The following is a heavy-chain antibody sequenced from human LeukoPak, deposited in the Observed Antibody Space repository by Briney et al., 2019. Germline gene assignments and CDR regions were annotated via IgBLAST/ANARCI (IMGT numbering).Heavy chain of an antibody. CDR3: VRDNGDYYFDY. V-gene: IGHV4-39*01. CDR2: IYYSGST. J-gene: IGHJ4*02. Sequence: SETLSLTCTVSGGSISSSSYYWGWIRQPPGKGLEWIGSIYYSGSTYYNPSLKSRVTIFVDTSKNQFSLKLSSVTAADTAVHYCVRDNGDYYFDYWGQGTLVTVSS. CDR1: GGSISSSSYY. D-gene: IGHD4-17*01.